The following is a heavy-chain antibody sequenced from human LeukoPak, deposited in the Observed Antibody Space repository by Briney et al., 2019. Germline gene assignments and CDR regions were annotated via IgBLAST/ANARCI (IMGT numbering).Heavy chain of an antibody. CDR2: INAGNGNT. Sequence: ASVKVSCKASGYTFTSYAMYWVRQAPGQRLEWMGWINAGNGNTNYSQKFQGRVTITGDASASTAYMELSSLRSEDTAVHCCARDDVTMVRGVRISYYYYGMDVRGKGTTVTVSS. V-gene: IGHV1-3*01. J-gene: IGHJ6*04. D-gene: IGHD3-10*01. CDR3: ARDDVTMVRGVRISYYYYGMDV. CDR1: GYTFTSYA.